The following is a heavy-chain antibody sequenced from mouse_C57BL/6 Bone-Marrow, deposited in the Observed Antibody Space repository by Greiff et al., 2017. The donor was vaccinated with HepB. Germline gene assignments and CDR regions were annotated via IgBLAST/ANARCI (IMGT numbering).Heavy chain of an antibody. J-gene: IGHJ1*03. D-gene: IGHD1-1*01. CDR2: IRSKSNNYAT. CDR1: GFSFNTYA. Sequence: EVKLVESGGGLVQPKGSLKLSCAASGFSFNTYAMNWVRQAPGKGLEWVARIRSKSNNYATYYADSVKDRFTISRDDSESMLYLQMNNLKTEDTAMYYCVRRRGTTVGGPHWYFDVWGTGTTVTVSS. V-gene: IGHV10-1*01. CDR3: VRRRGTTVGGPHWYFDV.